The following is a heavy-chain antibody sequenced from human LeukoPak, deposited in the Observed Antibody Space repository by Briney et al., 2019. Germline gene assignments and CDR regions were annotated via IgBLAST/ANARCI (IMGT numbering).Heavy chain of an antibody. CDR3: AKRSTSGWFSNPYYFDY. V-gene: IGHV3-23*01. J-gene: IGHJ4*02. CDR2: LSSSIGST. Sequence: PGGSLRLSCVVSGFSFGSYAMGWVRQAPGKGLEWVSGLSSSIGSTYYADSVKGRFTISRDNPKNTLYLQMDSPRAEDTAIYYCAKRSTSGWFSNPYYFDYWGQGTLVTVSS. D-gene: IGHD6-19*01. CDR1: GFSFGSYA.